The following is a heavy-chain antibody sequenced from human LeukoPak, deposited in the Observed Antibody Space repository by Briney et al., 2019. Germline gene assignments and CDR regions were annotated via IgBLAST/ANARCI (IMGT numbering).Heavy chain of an antibody. CDR3: ARERYSGYGIDY. J-gene: IGHJ4*02. CDR1: GFTVSSNY. D-gene: IGHD5-12*01. V-gene: IGHV3-66*01. CDR2: IDSGGST. Sequence: GGSLRLSCAASGFTVSSNYMSWVRQAPGKGLEWVSVIDSGGSTYYADSVKGRFTISRDNSKNTLYLQMNSLRAEDTAIYYYARERYSGYGIDYWGQGTLVTVSS.